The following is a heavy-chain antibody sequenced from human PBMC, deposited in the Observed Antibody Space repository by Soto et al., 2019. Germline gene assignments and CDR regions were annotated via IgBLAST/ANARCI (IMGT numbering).Heavy chain of an antibody. V-gene: IGHV3-11*05. CDR1: GFTFSDYY. D-gene: IGHD2-15*01. CDR2: ISSSSSYT. CDR3: ASTRGHCSGGSCTIPLGY. J-gene: IGHJ4*02. Sequence: QVQLVESGGGLVKPGGSLRLSCAASGFTFSDYYMSWIRQAPGKGLEWVSYISSSSSYTNYADSVKGRFTISRDNAKNSLYLQMNSLRAEDTAVYYCASTRGHCSGGSCTIPLGYWGQGTLVTVSS.